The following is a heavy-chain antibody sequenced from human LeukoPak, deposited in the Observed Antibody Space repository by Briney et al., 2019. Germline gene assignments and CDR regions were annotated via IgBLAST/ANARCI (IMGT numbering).Heavy chain of an antibody. CDR1: GGTFSSYA. Sequence: SVKVSCKASGGTFSSYAISWVRQAPGQGREWMGRIIPIFGTANYAQKFQGRVTITTDGSTSTAYMELSSLRSEDTAVYYCARVSRFYYYMDVWGKGTTVTVSS. CDR2: IIPIFGTA. CDR3: ARVSRFYYYMDV. J-gene: IGHJ6*03. D-gene: IGHD3-3*01. V-gene: IGHV1-69*05.